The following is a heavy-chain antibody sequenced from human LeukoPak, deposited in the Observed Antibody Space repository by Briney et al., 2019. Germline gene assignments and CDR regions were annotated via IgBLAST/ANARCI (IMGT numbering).Heavy chain of an antibody. CDR2: IYYSGST. D-gene: IGHD6-13*01. CDR3: ARSPIAAAATFFDC. CDR1: GGSISNYY. V-gene: IGHV4-59*01. J-gene: IGHJ4*02. Sequence: SETLSLTCTVSGGSISNYYWSWIRQPPGKGLEWIGYIYYSGSTNYNPSFKSRVTISLDTSKNQFALKVSSVAAADTAVYYCARSPIAAAATFFDCWGQGTLVTVSS.